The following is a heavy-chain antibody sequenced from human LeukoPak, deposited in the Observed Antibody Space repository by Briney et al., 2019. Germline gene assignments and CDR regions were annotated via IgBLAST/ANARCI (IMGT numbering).Heavy chain of an antibody. CDR2: IWYDGSNK. V-gene: IGHV3-33*01. CDR1: GFTFSNYG. D-gene: IGHD5-24*01. CDR3: ARDLGDGYNSADY. J-gene: IGHJ4*02. Sequence: LSGRSLRLSCAASGFTFSNYGMHWVRQAPGKGLEWVAVIWYDGSNKYYADSVSLGRFTISRDNSKNTLYLQMNSLRAEDTAVYYCARDLGDGYNSADYWGQGTLVTVSS.